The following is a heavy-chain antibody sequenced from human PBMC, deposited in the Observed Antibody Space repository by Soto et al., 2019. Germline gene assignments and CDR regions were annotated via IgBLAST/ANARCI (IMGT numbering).Heavy chain of an antibody. Sequence: ASVKVSCKASYYTFTNYGVSWLRQAPGQGLEWMGWINGGNGNTYYSEHFQGRVTLTRDTSAGTVYMQPSSLTSEDTAVYYCARDDSGFSGSHYIDYFNYWGQGALVTVSS. D-gene: IGHD1-26*01. J-gene: IGHJ4*02. V-gene: IGHV1-18*01. CDR1: YYTFTNYG. CDR2: INGGNGNT. CDR3: ARDDSGFSGSHYIDYFNY.